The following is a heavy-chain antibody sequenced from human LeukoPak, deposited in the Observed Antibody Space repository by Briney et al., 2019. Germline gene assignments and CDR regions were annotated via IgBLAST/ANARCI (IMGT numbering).Heavy chain of an antibody. D-gene: IGHD6-13*01. V-gene: IGHV4-39*07. J-gene: IGHJ4*02. CDR2: IYYSGST. CDR3: ARGAVGLSGQQLFDY. Sequence: TPSETLSLTCTVSGGSISSSSYYWGWIRQPPGKGLEWIGSIYYSGSTYYNPSLKSRVTISVDTSKNQFSLKLSSVTAADTAVYHCARGAVGLSGQQLFDYWGQGTLVTVSS. CDR1: GGSISSSSYY.